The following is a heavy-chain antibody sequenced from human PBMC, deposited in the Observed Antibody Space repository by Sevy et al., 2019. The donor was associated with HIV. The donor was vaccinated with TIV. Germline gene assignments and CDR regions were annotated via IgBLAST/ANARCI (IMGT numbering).Heavy chain of an antibody. CDR1: GFTFSSYA. J-gene: IGHJ4*02. CDR2: ISGSGGST. Sequence: GGSLRLSCAASGFTFSSYAMSWVRQAPGKGLEWVSAISGSGGSTYYADSVKGRFTISRDNSKNTLYLQMNSLRAEDTAVYYCAKDPAPVKQWLVWYYFDYWGQGTLVTVSS. CDR3: AKDPAPVKQWLVWYYFDY. D-gene: IGHD6-19*01. V-gene: IGHV3-23*01.